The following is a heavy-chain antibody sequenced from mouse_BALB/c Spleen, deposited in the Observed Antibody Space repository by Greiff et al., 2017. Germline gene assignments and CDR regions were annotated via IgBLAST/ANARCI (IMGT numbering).Heavy chain of an antibody. CDR1: GYTFTDYW. V-gene: IGHV1-69*01. J-gene: IGHJ3*01. D-gene: IGHD3-3*01. CDR3: ARGDGFAY. CDR2: IDTSDSYT. Sequence: VKLQQPGAELVMPGASVKMSCKASGYTFTDYWMHWVKQRPGQGLEWIGAIDTSDSYTSYNQKFKGKATLTVDESSSTAYMQLSSLTSEDSAVYYCARGDGFAYWGQGTLVTVSA.